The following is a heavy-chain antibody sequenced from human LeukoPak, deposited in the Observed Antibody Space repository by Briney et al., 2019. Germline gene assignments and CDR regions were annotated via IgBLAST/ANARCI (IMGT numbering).Heavy chain of an antibody. J-gene: IGHJ4*02. CDR1: GFTFDDYA. V-gene: IGHV3-43*02. Sequence: QPGGSLRLSCAASGFTFDDYAMHWVRQAPGKGLEWVSLISGDGGSTYYADSVKGRFTISRDNSKNSLYLQMNSLRTEDTALYYCAKDILNIVATISGAVAGYFDYWGQGTLVTVSS. CDR2: ISGDGGST. D-gene: IGHD5-12*01. CDR3: AKDILNIVATISGAVAGYFDY.